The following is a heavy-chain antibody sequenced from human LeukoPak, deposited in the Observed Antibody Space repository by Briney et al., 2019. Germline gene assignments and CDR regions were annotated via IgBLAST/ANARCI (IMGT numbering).Heavy chain of an antibody. D-gene: IGHD2-21*02. CDR2: IYYSGST. J-gene: IGHJ5*02. Sequence: SETLSLTCTVSGGSICSGGYYWSWIRQHPGKGLEWIGYIYYSGSTYYNPSLKSRVTISVDTSKNQFSLKLSSVTAADTAVYYCARDARPCGGDCYAWFDPWGQGTLVTVSS. V-gene: IGHV4-31*03. CDR1: GGSICSGGYY. CDR3: ARDARPCGGDCYAWFDP.